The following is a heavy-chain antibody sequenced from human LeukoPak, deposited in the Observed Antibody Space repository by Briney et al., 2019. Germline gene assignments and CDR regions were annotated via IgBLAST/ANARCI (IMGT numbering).Heavy chain of an antibody. CDR3: ARDLTNTHTTGSTYDAIDI. CDR1: GFTFSSYA. J-gene: IGHJ3*02. Sequence: GGSLRLSCAASGFTFSSYAMHWVRQAPGKGREWVAVISYDGSNKYYADSVKGRFTISRDNSKNTLFLQMSSLRAEDTAVYYCARDLTNTHTTGSTYDAIDIWGQGTMVTVSS. D-gene: IGHD1-1*01. CDR2: ISYDGSNK. V-gene: IGHV3-30*04.